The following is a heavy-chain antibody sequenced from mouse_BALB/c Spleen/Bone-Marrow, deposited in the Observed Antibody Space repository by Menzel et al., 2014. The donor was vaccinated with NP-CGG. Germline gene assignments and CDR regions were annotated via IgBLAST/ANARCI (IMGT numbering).Heavy chain of an antibody. D-gene: IGHD2-10*01. CDR3: ARAYYGNYPYVMDY. V-gene: IGHV14-3*02. CDR1: GFNIKDTY. CDR2: IDPAIFT. J-gene: IGHJ4*01. Sequence: VQLQQSGAELVKPGASVKLSCTASGFNIKDTYLHWVKQRPEQGLDWIGRIDPAIFTKYDPKFQGKATITADTSSNTAYLQLSSLTSEDTAVYYCARAYYGNYPYVMDYWGQGTSVTVSS.